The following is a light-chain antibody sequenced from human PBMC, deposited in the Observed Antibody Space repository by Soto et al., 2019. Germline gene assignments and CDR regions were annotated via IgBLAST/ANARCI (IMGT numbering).Light chain of an antibody. CDR2: EGS. J-gene: IGLJ2*01. V-gene: IGLV2-23*01. Sequence: QSALTQPASVSGSPEQSITISCTGTSSDVGAYNLVSWYQQHPGKAPRLIIYEGSKRPSGSGSKSDNTASLTISGLRAEDEAHYHCCSYAGSRTFVFGGVTKLTVL. CDR3: CSYAGSRTFV. CDR1: SSDVGAYNL.